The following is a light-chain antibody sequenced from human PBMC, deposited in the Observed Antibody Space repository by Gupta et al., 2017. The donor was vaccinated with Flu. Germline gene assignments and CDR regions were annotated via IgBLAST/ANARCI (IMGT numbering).Light chain of an antibody. Sequence: QSALTQPASVSGSPGQSITISCTGTSSDVGGYDYVSWYQQHPGKAPKYMIYEVSNRPSGVSSRFSGSKSGNTASLTISGLQAEDEADYYCSSYTSSSPYVFGTGTKVTVL. CDR1: SSDVGGYDY. V-gene: IGLV2-14*01. J-gene: IGLJ1*01. CDR3: SSYTSSSPYV. CDR2: EVS.